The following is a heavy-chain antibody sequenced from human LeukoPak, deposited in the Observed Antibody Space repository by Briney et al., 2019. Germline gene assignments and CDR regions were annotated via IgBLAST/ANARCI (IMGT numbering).Heavy chain of an antibody. CDR3: ARVTRASIFGVVRMDV. V-gene: IGHV4-34*01. CDR2: INHSGST. J-gene: IGHJ6*02. Sequence: PSETLSLTCAVYGGSFSGYYWSWIRQPPGKGLEWIGEINHSGSTNYNPSLKSRVTISVDTSKNQFSLKLSSVTAADTAVYYCARVTRASIFGVVRMDVWGQGTTVTVSS. CDR1: GGSFSGYY. D-gene: IGHD3-3*02.